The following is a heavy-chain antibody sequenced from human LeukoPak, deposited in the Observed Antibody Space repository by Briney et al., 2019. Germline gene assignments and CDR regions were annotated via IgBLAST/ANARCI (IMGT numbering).Heavy chain of an antibody. CDR1: GFTFSSYA. J-gene: IGHJ4*02. CDR3: AKLVSPEGDYFDY. V-gene: IGHV3-23*01. D-gene: IGHD3-9*01. CDR2: ISGSCGST. Sequence: PGGSLRLSCAASGFTFSSYAMRGVRQAPGRGLEWVSAISGSCGSTYYADSVKGRFTISRDNSKNTLYLQMNSLRAEDTAVYYCAKLVSPEGDYFDYWGQGTLVTVSS.